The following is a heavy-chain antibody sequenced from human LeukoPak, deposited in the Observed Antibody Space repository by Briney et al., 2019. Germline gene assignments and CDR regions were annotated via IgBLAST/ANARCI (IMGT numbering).Heavy chain of an antibody. CDR1: GGSMNTYY. D-gene: IGHD5-18*01. V-gene: IGHV4-4*07. Sequence: PSETLSLTCTVSGGSMNTYYWTWIRPTAGGRLEWIGQVHSSVGTTYNPSLRSRVSLSLDTSKNHFSLRLASVTAADTAVYFCARERDHGYSYGHVLDFWGQGIPVTVSS. CDR3: ARERDHGYSYGHVLDF. CDR2: VHSSVGT. J-gene: IGHJ4*02.